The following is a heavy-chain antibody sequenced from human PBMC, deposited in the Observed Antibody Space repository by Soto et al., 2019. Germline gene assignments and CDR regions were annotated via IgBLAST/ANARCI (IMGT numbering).Heavy chain of an antibody. D-gene: IGHD6-13*01. Sequence: SETLSLTCTVSGGSISSNYWTWIRQPPGKGLEWIGYVYNSGSTNYNPSLKSRVTISEDTSKSQFSLKVNSMTAADTAVYYCARYRREAVAGYTLDNWGQGIFVTVSS. V-gene: IGHV4-59*01. CDR3: ARYRREAVAGYTLDN. J-gene: IGHJ4*02. CDR1: GGSISSNY. CDR2: VYNSGST.